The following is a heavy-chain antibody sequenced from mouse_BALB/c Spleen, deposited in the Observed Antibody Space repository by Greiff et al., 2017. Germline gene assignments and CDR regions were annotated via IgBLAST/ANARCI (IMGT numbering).Heavy chain of an antibody. Sequence: QVQLQQPGAELVRPGASVKLSCKASGYTFTSYWINWVKQRPGQGLEWIGNIYPSDSYTNYNQKFKDKATLTVDKSSSTAYMQLSSPTSEDSAVYYCTRGHGSCPYFDYWGQGTTLTVSS. J-gene: IGHJ2*01. CDR2: IYPSDSYT. CDR3: TRGHGSCPYFDY. CDR1: GYTFTSYW. D-gene: IGHD2-2*01. V-gene: IGHV1-69*02.